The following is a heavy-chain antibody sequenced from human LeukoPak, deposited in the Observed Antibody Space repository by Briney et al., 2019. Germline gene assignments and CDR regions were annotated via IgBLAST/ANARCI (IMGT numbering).Heavy chain of an antibody. CDR2: INPNSGGT. V-gene: IGHV1-2*02. CDR1: GYTFTGYY. Sequence: ASVKVSCKASGYTFTGYYMHWVRQAPGQGLEWMGWINPNSGGTNYAQKFQGRVTMTRDTSISTAYMELSRLRSDDTAVYYCARDRKWELLRIFGPQKIFDYWGQGTLVTVSS. J-gene: IGHJ4*02. D-gene: IGHD1-26*01. CDR3: ARDRKWELLRIFGPQKIFDY.